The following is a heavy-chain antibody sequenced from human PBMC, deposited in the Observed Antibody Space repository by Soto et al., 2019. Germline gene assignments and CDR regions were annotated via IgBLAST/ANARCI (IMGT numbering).Heavy chain of an antibody. CDR1: GYDFTSYG. J-gene: IGHJ3*02. D-gene: IGHD2-21*01. CDR2: ISAYNGKR. Sequence: QGQLLQSGDEVKKPGASVRVSCRASGYDFTSYGISWVRQAPGQGLEWVSWISAYNGKRDTAQKFKGRVTMTLDTSTDTALMELGDLTSADTAVYYCARGRIVASIHDAFEIWGQGTMVAVSS. V-gene: IGHV1-18*01. CDR3: ARGRIVASIHDAFEI.